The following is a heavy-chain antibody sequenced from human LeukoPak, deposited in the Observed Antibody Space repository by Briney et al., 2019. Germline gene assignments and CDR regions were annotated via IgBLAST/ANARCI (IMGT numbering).Heavy chain of an antibody. J-gene: IGHJ4*02. Sequence: EGSLRLSCAASGFTLSSHWMSWVRQAPGKGLEWVANIKQDGSEQYYVDSVRGRFTISRDNAKNSLYLQMSSLTAEDTAIYYCARESAGGPDYWGQGTLVTVSS. CDR2: IKQDGSEQ. V-gene: IGHV3-7*05. D-gene: IGHD6-19*01. CDR3: ARESAGGPDY. CDR1: GFTLSSHW.